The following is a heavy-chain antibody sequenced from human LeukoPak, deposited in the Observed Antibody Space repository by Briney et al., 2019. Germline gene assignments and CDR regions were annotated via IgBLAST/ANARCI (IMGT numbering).Heavy chain of an antibody. D-gene: IGHD6-25*01. V-gene: IGHV5-51*01. CDR1: GYSFFGFW. J-gene: IGHJ2*01. Sequence: LGESLKISCKGSGYSFFGFWIGWVRQTPGKGLEWMGIIYPGDSDTRYSPSFQGQVTISADKSISTAYLQWSSLKASDTAMYYCVRRGAYSSGSDWYFDLWGRGTLVTVSS. CDR2: IYPGDSDT. CDR3: VRRGAYSSGSDWYFDL.